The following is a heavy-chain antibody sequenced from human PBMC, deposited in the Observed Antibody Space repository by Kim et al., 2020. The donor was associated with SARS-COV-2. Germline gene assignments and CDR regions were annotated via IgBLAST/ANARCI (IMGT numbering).Heavy chain of an antibody. CDR2: ITPSGSYT. V-gene: IGHV5-10-1*01. J-gene: IGHJ4*02. D-gene: IGHD3-22*01. Sequence: GESLKISCKGSGYSFTNYWITWVRQIPGKGLEWMGKITPSGSYTTYSPSCQGHETISVDKSISTAYMQWRSLQASDSAIYYCARHLPGSSTGYHFDSWGQRTLVTVSS. CDR1: GYSFTNYW. CDR3: ARHLPGSSTGYHFDS.